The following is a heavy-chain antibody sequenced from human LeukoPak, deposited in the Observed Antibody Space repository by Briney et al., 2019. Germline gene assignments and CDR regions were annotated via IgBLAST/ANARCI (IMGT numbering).Heavy chain of an antibody. CDR2: IYYSGST. CDR1: GGSISSYY. V-gene: IGHV4-39*07. D-gene: IGHD3-22*01. J-gene: IGHJ4*02. CDR3: ARAHYYDSSGYLYYFDY. Sequence: PSETLSLTCTVSGGSISSYYWGWIRQPPGKGLGWIGSIYYSGSTYYNPSLKSRVTISVDTSKNQFSLKLSSVTAADTAVYYCARAHYYDSSGYLYYFDYWGQGTLVTVSS.